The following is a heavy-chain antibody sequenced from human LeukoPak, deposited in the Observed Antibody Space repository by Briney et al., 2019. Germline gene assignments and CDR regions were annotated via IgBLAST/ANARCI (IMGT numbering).Heavy chain of an antibody. D-gene: IGHD3-10*01. V-gene: IGHV1-46*01. CDR3: ARDGNYYGSGAGPDSWFDP. CDR2: INPSSGGA. Sequence: GASVKVSCKASGYTFTNYYVHWARQAPGQGLEWMGIINPSSGGATYAQKFQGRVTMTRDTFTSTVYMELSSLRSEDTAVYYCARDGNYYGSGAGPDSWFDPWGQGTLVTVSS. CDR1: GYTFTNYY. J-gene: IGHJ5*02.